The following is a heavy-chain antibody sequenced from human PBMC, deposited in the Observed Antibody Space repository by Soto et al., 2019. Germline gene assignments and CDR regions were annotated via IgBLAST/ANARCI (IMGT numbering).Heavy chain of an antibody. CDR1: GFTFSSYA. CDR3: AKDSHDYGDYRWFDP. Sequence: GGSLRLSSAGSGFTFSSYAMNWVRQAPGKGLEWVSGISGGGGDTNYADSVKGRFTISRDNSKNMLYLQMNSLRAEDTAVYYCAKDSHDYGDYRWFDPWGQGTLVTVSS. V-gene: IGHV3-23*01. D-gene: IGHD4-17*01. J-gene: IGHJ5*02. CDR2: ISGGGGDT.